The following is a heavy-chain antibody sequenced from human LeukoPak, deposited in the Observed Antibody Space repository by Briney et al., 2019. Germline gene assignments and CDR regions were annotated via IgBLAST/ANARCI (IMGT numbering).Heavy chain of an antibody. CDR3: ARSSGYDSSYGMDV. CDR2: IYSGGST. J-gene: IGHJ6*02. Sequence: GGSLRLSCAASGFTVSSNYMSWVRQAPGKGLEWVSVIYSGGSTYYADSVKGRFTISRHNSKNTLYLQMNSLRAEDTAVYYCARSSGYDSSYGMDVWGQGTTVTVTS. D-gene: IGHD5-12*01. CDR1: GFTVSSNY. V-gene: IGHV3-53*04.